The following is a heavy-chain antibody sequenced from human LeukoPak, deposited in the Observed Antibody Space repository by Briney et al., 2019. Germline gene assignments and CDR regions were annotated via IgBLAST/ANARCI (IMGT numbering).Heavy chain of an antibody. V-gene: IGHV4-38-2*01. CDR1: GYSISSGYY. CDR2: IYHSGST. J-gene: IGHJ4*02. D-gene: IGHD1-26*01. Sequence: SETLSLTCAVSGYSISSGYYWGWIRPPPGKGLEWIGSIYHSGSTYNPSLKSRVNISVDTSKNQFSLKLSSVTAADTAVYYCARRRVGFTVDYWSQGTLVTVSS. CDR3: ARRRVGFTVDY.